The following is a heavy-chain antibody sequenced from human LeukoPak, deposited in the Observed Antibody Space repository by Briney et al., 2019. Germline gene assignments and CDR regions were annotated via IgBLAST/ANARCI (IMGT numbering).Heavy chain of an antibody. D-gene: IGHD3-22*01. CDR3: ARAAPNYYDSSGSLRKPYFDY. Sequence: PSETLSLTCAVSGGSISSGGYSWSRIRQPPGKGLEWIGNIHYSGSTYYSPSLKSRVTMSVDTSKNQFSLTLISVTAADTAVYFCARAAPNYYDSSGSLRKPYFDYWGQGTLVTVSS. CDR2: IHYSGST. V-gene: IGHV4-31*11. J-gene: IGHJ4*02. CDR1: GGSISSGGYS.